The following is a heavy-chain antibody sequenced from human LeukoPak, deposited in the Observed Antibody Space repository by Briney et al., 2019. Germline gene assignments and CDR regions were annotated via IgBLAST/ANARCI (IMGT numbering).Heavy chain of an antibody. CDR1: GASISSSHW. Sequence: SETLSLTCAVSGASISSSHWWSWVRQPPGKGLEWIGEINHSGSTNYNPSLKSRVTISVDTSKNQFSLKLSSVTAADTAVYYCARGGGGWLPFDYWGQGTLVTVSS. V-gene: IGHV4-4*02. CDR3: ARGGGGWLPFDY. J-gene: IGHJ4*02. D-gene: IGHD5-24*01. CDR2: INHSGST.